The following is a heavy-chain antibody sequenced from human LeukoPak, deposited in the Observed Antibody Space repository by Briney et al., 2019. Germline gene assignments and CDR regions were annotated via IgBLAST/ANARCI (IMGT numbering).Heavy chain of an antibody. CDR2: IYYSGST. D-gene: IGHD1-1*01. CDR1: GGSISSYF. J-gene: IGHJ4*02. Sequence: SETLSLTCTVSGGSISSYFWSWFRQPPGKGLEWIGYIYYSGSTNYNPSLKSRVTISVDTSKNQFSLKLTSVTAADTAVYYCARVLNWSAGGFDYWGQGTLVTVSS. CDR3: ARVLNWSAGGFDY. V-gene: IGHV4-59*01.